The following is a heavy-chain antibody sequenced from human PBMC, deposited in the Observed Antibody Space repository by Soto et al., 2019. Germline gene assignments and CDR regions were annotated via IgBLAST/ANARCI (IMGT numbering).Heavy chain of an antibody. CDR2: ITPIFGIA. CDR1: GGTFSTSS. Sequence: SVKVSCKASGGTFSTSSFSWVRQAPGQGLEWMGGITPIFGIAIYAQELPGRLTITADESTRTTYMELSSLRSEDTALYYCARDNLEDVDLRGYYFDSWGQGTQVTVSS. V-gene: IGHV1-69*13. J-gene: IGHJ4*02. D-gene: IGHD2-15*01. CDR3: ARDNLEDVDLRGYYFDS.